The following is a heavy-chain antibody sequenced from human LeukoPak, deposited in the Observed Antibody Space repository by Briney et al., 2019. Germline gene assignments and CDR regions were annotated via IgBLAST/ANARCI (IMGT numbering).Heavy chain of an antibody. CDR2: ISSSSSYI. J-gene: IGHJ4*02. V-gene: IGHV3-21*01. CDR3: ARDVNPDYVYYFDY. Sequence: GGSLRLSCAASGFTFSSYEMNWVRQAPGKGLEWVSSISSSSSYIYYADSVKGRFTISRDNAKNSLYLQMNSLRAEDTAVYYCARDVNPDYVYYFDYWGQGTLVTVSS. CDR1: GFTFSSYE. D-gene: IGHD4-17*01.